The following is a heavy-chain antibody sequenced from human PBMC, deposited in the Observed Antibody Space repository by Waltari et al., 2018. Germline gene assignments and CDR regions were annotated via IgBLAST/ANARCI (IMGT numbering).Heavy chain of an antibody. CDR2: INPNRGGT. CDR1: GYTFTGYY. CDR3: ARVVTYYSSGPPGY. J-gene: IGHJ4*02. D-gene: IGHD6-19*01. V-gene: IGHV1-2*02. Sequence: QVQLVQSGAEVKKPGASVKVSCKASGYTFTGYYMHWVRQAPGQGLEWMGWINPNRGGTNYAQKFQGRVTMTRDTSISTAYMELSRLRSDDTAVYYCARVVTYYSSGPPGYWGQGTLVTVSS.